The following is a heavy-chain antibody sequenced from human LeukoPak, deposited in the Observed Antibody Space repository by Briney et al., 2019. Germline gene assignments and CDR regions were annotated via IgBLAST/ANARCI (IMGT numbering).Heavy chain of an antibody. D-gene: IGHD2-2*01. CDR2: ISSSSSYI. Sequence: GGSLRLSCAASGFTFSSYSMNWVRQAPGKGLEWVSSISSSSSYIYYADSVKGRFTISRDNAKNSLYLQMNSLRAEDTAVYYCARDNPDRYFSSTSCYQDYWGQGTLVTVSS. J-gene: IGHJ4*02. CDR1: GFTFSSYS. CDR3: ARDNPDRYFSSTSCYQDY. V-gene: IGHV3-21*01.